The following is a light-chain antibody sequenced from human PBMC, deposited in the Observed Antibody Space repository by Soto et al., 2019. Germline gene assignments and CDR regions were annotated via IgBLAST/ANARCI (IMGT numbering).Light chain of an antibody. J-gene: IGKJ5*01. CDR3: QQFNNWPHT. CDR1: QSVNQK. Sequence: EIVLTQSPATLSVSPWERATLSCRASQSVNQKLGWYQQKPGQAPRLLIYVASYRATGIPARFSGSGSGTEYTLTISNLQAEDFAVYYCQQFNNWPHTFGQGTRLEIK. V-gene: IGKV3-15*01. CDR2: VAS.